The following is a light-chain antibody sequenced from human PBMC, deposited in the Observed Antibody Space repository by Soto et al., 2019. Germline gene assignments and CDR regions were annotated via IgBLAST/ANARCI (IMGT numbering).Light chain of an antibody. J-gene: IGLJ2*01. CDR2: SNN. V-gene: IGLV1-44*01. Sequence: QLVLTQPPSASGNPGQRVTISCSGSSSNIGSNTVNWYQQLPGTAPKLLIYSNNQRPSGVPDRFSGSKSGTSASLAISGLQSEDEADYYCAAWDDSLNGVVFGGGTKVTVL. CDR1: SSNIGSNT. CDR3: AAWDDSLNGVV.